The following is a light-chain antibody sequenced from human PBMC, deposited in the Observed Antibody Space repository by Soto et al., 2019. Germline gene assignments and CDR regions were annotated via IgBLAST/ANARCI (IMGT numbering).Light chain of an antibody. V-gene: IGKV3-20*01. CDR1: QSVSSSY. CDR3: QQYGSSAWT. J-gene: IGKJ1*01. CDR2: GAS. Sequence: EIVLISSPAALSLYPGERATLSCRASQSVSSSYLAWYQQKPGQAPRLLIYGASSRATGIPDRFSGSGSGTDFTLTISRLETEDFAVYYCQQYGSSAWTFGQGTKVDIK.